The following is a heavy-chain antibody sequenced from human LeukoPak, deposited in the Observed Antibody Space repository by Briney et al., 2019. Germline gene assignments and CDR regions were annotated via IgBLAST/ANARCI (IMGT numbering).Heavy chain of an antibody. CDR1: GGSFSGYY. J-gene: IGHJ6*02. CDR3: ARDRIATNQWGYYYYYGMDV. V-gene: IGHV4-34*01. Sequence: SETLSLTCAAYGGSFSGYYWSWIRQPPGKGLEWIGEINHSGSTNYNPSLKSRVTISVDTSKNQFSLKLSSVTAADTAVYYCARDRIATNQWGYYYYYGMDVWGQGTMVTVSS. D-gene: IGHD6-13*01. CDR2: INHSGST.